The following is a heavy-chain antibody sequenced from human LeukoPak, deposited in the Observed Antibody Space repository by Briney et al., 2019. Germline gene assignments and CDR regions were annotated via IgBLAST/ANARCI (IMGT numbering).Heavy chain of an antibody. CDR2: IYHSGST. V-gene: IGHV4-30-2*01. Sequence: SETLSLTCTVFGGSISSGGYYWSWIRQPPGKGLEWIGYIYHSGSTYYNPSLKSRVTISVDRSKNQFSLKLSSVTAADTAVYYCARAEITILFDYWGQGTLVTVSS. J-gene: IGHJ4*02. CDR1: GGSISSGGYY. CDR3: ARAEITILFDY. D-gene: IGHD3-3*01.